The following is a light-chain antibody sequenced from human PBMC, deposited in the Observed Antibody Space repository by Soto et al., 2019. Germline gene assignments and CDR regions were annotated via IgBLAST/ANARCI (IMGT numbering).Light chain of an antibody. CDR2: GAS. CDR3: HQYRSSPWT. Sequence: EIVLTQSPGTLSLSPGERATLSCRASQSVSTTYLAWYEQKPGQAPRLLIYGASSRATGTPDRFSGSGSGTDFTLTITRVEPEDFAVFYCHQYRSSPWTFGQGTRVEIK. J-gene: IGKJ1*01. CDR1: QSVSTTY. V-gene: IGKV3-20*01.